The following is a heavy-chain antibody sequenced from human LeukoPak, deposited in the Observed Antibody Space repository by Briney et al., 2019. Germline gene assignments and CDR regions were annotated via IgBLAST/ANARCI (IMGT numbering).Heavy chain of an antibody. J-gene: IGHJ3*02. D-gene: IGHD6-13*01. CDR3: ARDRGSSSWGYDAFDI. CDR1: GFTVSSNY. Sequence: GGSLRLSCAASGFTVSSNYMSWVRQAPGKGLEWVSVIYSGGSTYYADSVKGRFTISRDNSKNTLYLQMNSLRDEDTAVYYCARDRGSSSWGYDAFDIWGQGTMVTVSS. V-gene: IGHV3-53*01. CDR2: IYSGGST.